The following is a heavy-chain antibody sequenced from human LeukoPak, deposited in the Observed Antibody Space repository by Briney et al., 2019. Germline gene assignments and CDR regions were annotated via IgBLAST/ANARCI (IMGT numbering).Heavy chain of an antibody. V-gene: IGHV3-23*01. J-gene: IGHJ4*02. CDR2: ISGSGGRT. Sequence: GGTLRLSCAASGFTFSRYGMSWVRQAPGKGLEWVSAISGSGGRTYYADSVKGRFTISRDNSKNTLYLQMNSLRAEDTAVYYCATLVVVAAKDYWGQGTLVTVSS. CDR1: GFTFSRYG. CDR3: ATLVVVAAKDY. D-gene: IGHD2-15*01.